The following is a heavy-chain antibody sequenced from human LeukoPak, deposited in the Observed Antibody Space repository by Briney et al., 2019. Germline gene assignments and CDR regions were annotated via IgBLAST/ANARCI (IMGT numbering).Heavy chain of an antibody. CDR2: INHSGST. CDR3: ARGRDDSSGPTGGDYYFDY. V-gene: IGHV4-34*01. D-gene: IGHD3-22*01. J-gene: IGHJ4*02. CDR1: GFTFSSYS. Sequence: KAGGSLRLSCAASGFTFSSYSMNWVRQAPGKGLEWIGEINHSGSTNYNPSLKSRVTISVDTSKNQFSLKLSSVTAADTAVYYCARGRDDSSGPTGGDYYFDYWGQGTLVTVSS.